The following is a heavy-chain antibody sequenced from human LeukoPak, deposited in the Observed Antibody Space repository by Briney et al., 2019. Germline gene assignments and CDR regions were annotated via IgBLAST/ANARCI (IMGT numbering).Heavy chain of an antibody. V-gene: IGHV4-30-4*01. D-gene: IGHD2-2*01. J-gene: IGHJ6*03. Sequence: SETLSLTCTVSGGSISSGDDYWSWIRQPPGKGLEWIGYIYYTGSTYYNPSLKSRVIISVDTSKNQFSLKLSSVTAADTAVYYCAKSGVVVPVAVYYMDVWGKGTTVTVSS. CDR2: IYYTGST. CDR1: GGSISSGDDY. CDR3: AKSGVVVPVAVYYMDV.